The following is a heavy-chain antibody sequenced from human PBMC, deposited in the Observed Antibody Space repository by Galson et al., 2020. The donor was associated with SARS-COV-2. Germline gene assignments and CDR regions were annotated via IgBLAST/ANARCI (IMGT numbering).Heavy chain of an antibody. J-gene: IGHJ5*02. V-gene: IGHV4-39*01. D-gene: IGHD6-13*01. CDR3: ARRGIETAVSRFDP. CDR1: GGSISTTTHY. Sequence: SETLSLTCTVSGGSISTTTHYWGWIRQPPGQGLEWIGSIYYSGSTYTYYNPSLKSRVTISVDTSNNQFSLKLSSVTAADTAVYYCARRGIETAVSRFDPWGQGTLVTVSS. CDR2: IYYSGSTYT.